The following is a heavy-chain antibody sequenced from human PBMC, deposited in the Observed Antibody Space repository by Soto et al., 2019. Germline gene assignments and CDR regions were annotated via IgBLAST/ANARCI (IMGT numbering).Heavy chain of an antibody. J-gene: IGHJ5*01. V-gene: IGHV4-59*12. CDR1: GGSISSYY. Sequence: SETLSLTCTVSGGSISSYYWSWIRQPPGKGLEWIGYIYYSGSTNYNPSLKSRVTISVDTSKNQLYLRLSSVTAADTAVYYCARDNTGSLDSWGQGTLVTVS. CDR2: IYYSGST. CDR3: ARDNTGSLDS. D-gene: IGHD3-10*01.